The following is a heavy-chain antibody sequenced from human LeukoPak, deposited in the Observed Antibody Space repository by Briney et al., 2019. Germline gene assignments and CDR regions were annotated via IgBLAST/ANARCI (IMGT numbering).Heavy chain of an antibody. CDR1: GFAYSNYV. CDR3: VTRGTTVTKYLES. CDR2: IGADDVT. Sequence: GGSLRLSCAGSGFAYSNYVMSWVRQAPGYGLDWVSTIGADDVTYYAASVKGRFTISRDNSKNTLHLLMKGLRAEDTAVYYCVTRGTTVTKYLESWGQGTLVTVSS. V-gene: IGHV3-23*01. J-gene: IGHJ4*02. D-gene: IGHD1-1*01.